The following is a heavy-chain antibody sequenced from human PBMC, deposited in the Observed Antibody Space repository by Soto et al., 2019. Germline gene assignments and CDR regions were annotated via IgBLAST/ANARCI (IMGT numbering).Heavy chain of an antibody. Sequence: QVQLVQSGAEVKKPGASVKVSCKASGYTFTSYGISWVRQAPGQGLEWMGWISAYNGNTNYAQKLQGRVTMTTDTYTSTAYRGLRSLRSDYMAVYYCAGDAPPVDYWGQGTLVTVSS. CDR1: GYTFTSYG. CDR2: ISAYNGNT. CDR3: AGDAPPVDY. V-gene: IGHV1-18*03. J-gene: IGHJ4*02.